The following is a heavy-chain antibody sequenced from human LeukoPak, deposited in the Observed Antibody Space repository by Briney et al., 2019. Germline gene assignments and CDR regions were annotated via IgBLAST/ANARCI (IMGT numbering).Heavy chain of an antibody. V-gene: IGHV3-30*02. CDR1: GFTFNGYK. CDR3: ARDAFGARGIGGGLDI. CDR2: IWYDGNNK. J-gene: IGHJ3*02. D-gene: IGHD3-10*01. Sequence: PGGSLRLSCVASGFTFNGYKMHWVRQAPGKGLEWVAIIWYDGNNKYYAHSVTGRLTLSRNHSKHTLFTQMNSQRAADTAVYYGARDAFGARGIGGGLDIWGQGTMVIVSS.